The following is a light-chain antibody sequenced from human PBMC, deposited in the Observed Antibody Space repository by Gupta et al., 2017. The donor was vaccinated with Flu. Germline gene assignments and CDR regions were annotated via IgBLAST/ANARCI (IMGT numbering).Light chain of an antibody. V-gene: IGKV3-11*01. Sequence: IVLTQSPATLSLSPGERATLSCRASQSVSSYLAWYQQKPGQAPRLLIYDASNRATGIPARFSGSGSGTDFTLTISILEPEDFAVYYCQQRSNWPPGGTFGQGTKVEIK. CDR3: QQRSNWPPGGT. J-gene: IGKJ1*01. CDR2: DAS. CDR1: QSVSSY.